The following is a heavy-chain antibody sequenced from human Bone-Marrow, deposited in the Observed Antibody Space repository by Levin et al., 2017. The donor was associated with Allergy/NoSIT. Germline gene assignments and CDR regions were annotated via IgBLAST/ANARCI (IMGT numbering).Heavy chain of an antibody. D-gene: IGHD2-2*01. CDR2: ISYDGSNK. Sequence: QPGGSLRLSCAASGFTFSSYGMHWVRQAPGKGLEWVAVISYDGSNKYYADSVKGRFTISRDNSKNTLYLQMNSLRAEDTAVYYCAKDQRPYCSSTSCLQAEYFQHWGQGTLVTVSS. CDR3: AKDQRPYCSSTSCLQAEYFQH. V-gene: IGHV3-30*18. J-gene: IGHJ1*01. CDR1: GFTFSSYG.